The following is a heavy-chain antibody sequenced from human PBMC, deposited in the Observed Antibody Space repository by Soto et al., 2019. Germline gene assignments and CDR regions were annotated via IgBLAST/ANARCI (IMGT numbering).Heavy chain of an antibody. D-gene: IGHD6-19*01. Sequence: QVQLVQSGGEEKKPGASVKVSCKASGYDFIGHGISWVRQARGQGLEWMGWINSYNGDTKYARKHQDRITLTKDKSTRTVYMELQSLSSDDTAVYYCARDQWLKVPAVVWDKFDSWGQGTLVTVSS. J-gene: IGHJ5*01. CDR2: INSYNGDT. CDR3: ARDQWLKVPAVVWDKFDS. V-gene: IGHV1-18*04. CDR1: GYDFIGHG.